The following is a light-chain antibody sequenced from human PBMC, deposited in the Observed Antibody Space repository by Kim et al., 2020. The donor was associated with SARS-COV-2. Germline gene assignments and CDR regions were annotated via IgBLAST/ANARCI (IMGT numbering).Light chain of an antibody. CDR2: EVS. CDR1: SSDVGSYNL. CDR3: CSYAGSSTIVV. Sequence: QSALTQPASVSGSPGQSITISCTGTSSDVGSYNLVSWYQQHLGKAPKLMIYEVSKRPSGVSNRFSGSKSGNTASLTISGLQAEDEADYYCCSYAGSSTIVVFGGGTQLTVL. V-gene: IGLV2-23*02. J-gene: IGLJ2*01.